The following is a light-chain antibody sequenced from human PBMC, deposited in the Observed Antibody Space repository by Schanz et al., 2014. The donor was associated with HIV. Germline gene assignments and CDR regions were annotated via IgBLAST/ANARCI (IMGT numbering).Light chain of an antibody. CDR1: SSNIGINT. CDR2: GTD. V-gene: IGLV1-44*01. J-gene: IGLJ3*02. Sequence: QSVVTQPPSASGTPGQRVTILCSGSSSNIGINTVNWYQHLPGTAPKLLIYGTDQRPSGVPDRFSGSKSGTSASLAISGLRSEDEADYHCAAWDDSLNGWVFGGGTKPTVL. CDR3: AAWDDSLNGWV.